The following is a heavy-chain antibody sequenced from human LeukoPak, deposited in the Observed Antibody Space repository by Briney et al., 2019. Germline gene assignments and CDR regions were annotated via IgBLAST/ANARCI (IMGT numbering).Heavy chain of an antibody. J-gene: IGHJ4*02. V-gene: IGHV3-30-3*01. CDR3: ASGPVGATDVDY. CDR1: GFTFSSYA. D-gene: IGHD1-26*01. CDR2: ISYDGSNK. Sequence: GRSLRLSCAASGFTFSSYAMHWVRQAPGKGLEWVAVISYDGSNKYYADSVKGRFTISRDNSKNTLYLQMNSLRAEDTAVYYCASGPVGATDVDYWGQGTLVTVSS.